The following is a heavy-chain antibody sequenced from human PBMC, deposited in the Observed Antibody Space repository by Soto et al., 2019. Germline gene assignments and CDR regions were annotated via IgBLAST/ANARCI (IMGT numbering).Heavy chain of an antibody. CDR1: AGSFTTYY. Sequence: SETLSLTCAVYAGSFTTYYWSWIRQPPGKGLEWIGDIYSSGSTNYNPSLKSRLTISVDTSKNQFSLKLSSVTAADTAVYYCAVDSGYETQHYYYYGMDVWGQGTTVTVSS. D-gene: IGHD5-12*01. J-gene: IGHJ6*02. V-gene: IGHV4-34*01. CDR2: IYSSGST. CDR3: AVDSGYETQHYYYYGMDV.